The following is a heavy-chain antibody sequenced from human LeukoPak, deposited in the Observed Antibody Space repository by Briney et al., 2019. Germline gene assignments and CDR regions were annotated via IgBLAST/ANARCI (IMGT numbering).Heavy chain of an antibody. D-gene: IGHD6-13*01. Sequence: ASVKVSCKASGYTFTAYYMHWVRQAPGQGLEWMGWINPNSGGTNYAQKFQGRVTMTRDTSISTAYMELSRLRSDDTAVYYCARGRRAAAGKNAFDYWGQGTLVTVSS. CDR1: GYTFTAYY. CDR3: ARGRRAAAGKNAFDY. V-gene: IGHV1-2*02. J-gene: IGHJ4*02. CDR2: INPNSGGT.